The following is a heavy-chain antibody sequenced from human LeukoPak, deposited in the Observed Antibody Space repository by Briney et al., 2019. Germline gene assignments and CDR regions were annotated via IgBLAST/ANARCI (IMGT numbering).Heavy chain of an antibody. Sequence: GESLKISCTASGYSFSKYWIGWVRQTPGKGLEWMGFIYSDESLIRYSPSFEGQVTISADNSISTAYLQWSSLKASDTAMYYCARQSYYDYVWGSYRTYYFDYWGQGTLVTVSS. V-gene: IGHV5-51*01. CDR3: ARQSYYDYVWGSYRTYYFDY. J-gene: IGHJ4*02. CDR1: GYSFSKYW. D-gene: IGHD3-16*02. CDR2: IYSDESLI.